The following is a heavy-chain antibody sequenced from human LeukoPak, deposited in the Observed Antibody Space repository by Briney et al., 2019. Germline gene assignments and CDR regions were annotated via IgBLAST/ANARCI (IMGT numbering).Heavy chain of an antibody. CDR2: ISGDSSYI. CDR1: GFIFSSYP. J-gene: IGHJ4*02. Sequence: GGSLRLSCAASGFIFSSYPLNWVRQAPGKGLEWVSTISGDSSYIQYADSVKGRFTISRDNTKNSLFLQMSSLRAEDTAVYYCAKDRCSGGNCYSDFDYWGQGTLVTVSS. CDR3: AKDRCSGGNCYSDFDY. D-gene: IGHD2-15*01. V-gene: IGHV3-21*01.